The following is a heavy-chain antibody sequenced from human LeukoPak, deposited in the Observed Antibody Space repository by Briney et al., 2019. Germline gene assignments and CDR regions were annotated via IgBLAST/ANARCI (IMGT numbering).Heavy chain of an antibody. J-gene: IGHJ4*02. CDR1: GFTFSGWW. D-gene: IGHD3-10*01. Sequence: GRSLRLSCAASGFTFSGWWMHWVRQDPGKGRVWVSRIGSDGSTTYSADSVKGRFTISRDNAKNTLYLQMNSLRAEDTAVYYCARDYYGSPDCWGQGTLVTVSS. CDR3: ARDYYGSPDC. CDR2: IGSDGSTT. V-gene: IGHV3-74*01.